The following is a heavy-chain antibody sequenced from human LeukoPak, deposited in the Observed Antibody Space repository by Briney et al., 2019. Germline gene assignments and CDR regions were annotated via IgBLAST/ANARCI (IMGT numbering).Heavy chain of an antibody. D-gene: IGHD3-10*01. CDR3: ARVVMYYYGSGDFLIYYMDV. Sequence: PSQTLSLTCTVSGGSISSGSYYWSWIRQPAGKGLKWIGRIYASGSTNYNPSLKSRVTMSVDTSKNQFSLKLSSVTAADTAVYYCARVVMYYYGSGDFLIYYMDVWGKGTTVTISS. J-gene: IGHJ6*03. CDR1: GGSISSGSYY. CDR2: IYASGST. V-gene: IGHV4-61*02.